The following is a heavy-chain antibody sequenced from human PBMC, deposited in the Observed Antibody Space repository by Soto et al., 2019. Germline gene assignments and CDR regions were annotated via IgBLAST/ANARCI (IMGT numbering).Heavy chain of an antibody. D-gene: IGHD5-12*01. J-gene: IGHJ2*01. CDR1: GGTFSSFG. CDR3: AREASGYDF. Sequence: SVKVSCKASGGTFSSFGISWVRQAPGQGLEWMGGIIPVFGRPNYAQRFRGRLTITADESTNTSYMELIDLTSEDTAVYYCAREASGYDFWGRGTQVTVSS. CDR2: IIPVFGRP. V-gene: IGHV1-69*13.